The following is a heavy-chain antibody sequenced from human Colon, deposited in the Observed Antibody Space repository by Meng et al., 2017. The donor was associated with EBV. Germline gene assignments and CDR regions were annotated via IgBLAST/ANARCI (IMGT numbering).Heavy chain of an antibody. V-gene: IGHV3-23*01. CDR1: GFPLRNYA. CDR2: ITVSGGST. Sequence: GQLLESGGGLVQPGGALRLSGAVSGFPLRNYAMSWVRQAPGKGLEWVSVITVSGGSTYYADSVQGRFTISRDNGNNMLYLEMNSLRAEDTAVYYCAQDRGYKYGYGAWGQGTLVTVSS. CDR3: AQDRGYKYGYGA. D-gene: IGHD5-12*01. J-gene: IGHJ5*02.